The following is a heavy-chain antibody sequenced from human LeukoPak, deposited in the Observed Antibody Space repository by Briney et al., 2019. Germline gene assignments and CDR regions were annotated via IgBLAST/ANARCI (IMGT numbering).Heavy chain of an antibody. J-gene: IGHJ4*02. D-gene: IGHD3-3*01. CDR2: ISGSGGST. CDR3: AKEGDYDFWSGSSFDY. Sequence: GGSLRLSCAASGFTFSSYAISWVRQAPGKGLEWVSAISGSGGSTYYADSVKGRFTISRDNSKNTLYLQMNSLRAEDTAVYYCAKEGDYDFWSGSSFDYWGQGTLVTVSS. CDR1: GFTFSSYA. V-gene: IGHV3-23*01.